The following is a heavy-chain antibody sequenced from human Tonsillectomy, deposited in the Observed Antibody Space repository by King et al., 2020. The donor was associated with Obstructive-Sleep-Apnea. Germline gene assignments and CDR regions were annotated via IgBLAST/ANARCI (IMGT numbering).Heavy chain of an antibody. J-gene: IGHJ6*02. D-gene: IGHD3-9*01. Sequence: LVQSGGGLVQPGGSLKLSCAASGFTFSGSAMHWVRQASGKGLEWVGRIRSKANSYATAYAASVKGRFTISRADSKNTADLQMNSLKTEDTAVYYCTRYFDWLAVYYNYGMDVWGQGTTVTVSS. CDR3: TRYFDWLAVYYNYGMDV. CDR2: IRSKANSYAT. V-gene: IGHV3-73*01. CDR1: GFTFSGSA.